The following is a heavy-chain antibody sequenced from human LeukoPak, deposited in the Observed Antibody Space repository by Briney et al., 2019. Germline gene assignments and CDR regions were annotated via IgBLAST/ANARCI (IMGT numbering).Heavy chain of an antibody. Sequence: SETLSLTCAVSGGSISSGGYSWSWIRQPPGKGLEWIGYIYHSGSTYFTPSLKSRVTISVDRSKIQFSLKLSSVTAADTAVYYCARVVSRGVIIPWFDPWGQGTLVTVSS. CDR1: GGSISSGGYS. V-gene: IGHV4-30-2*01. D-gene: IGHD3-10*01. CDR3: ARVVSRGVIIPWFDP. CDR2: IYHSGST. J-gene: IGHJ5*02.